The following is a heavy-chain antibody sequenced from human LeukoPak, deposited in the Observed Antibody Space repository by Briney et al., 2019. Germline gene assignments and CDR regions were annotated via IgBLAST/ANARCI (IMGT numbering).Heavy chain of an antibody. CDR1: GFTFGNYG. V-gene: IGHV3-30*18. J-gene: IGHJ4*02. CDR3: AKDGRVATGYYFDS. D-gene: IGHD5-12*01. CDR2: ISSDGSNS. Sequence: GGSLRLSCAVSGFTFGNYGMPWVRQAPGKGLGWVAMISSDGSNSYYGDSVEGRFTVSRDNSKNTLYLQMNSLRAEDTAVYYCAKDGRVATGYYFDSWGQGTLVTVSS.